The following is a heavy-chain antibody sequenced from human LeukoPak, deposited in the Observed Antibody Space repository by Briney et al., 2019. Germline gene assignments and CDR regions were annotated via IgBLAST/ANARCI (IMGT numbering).Heavy chain of an antibody. CDR1: GFTFSSYA. Sequence: GRSLRLSCAASGFTFSSYAMHWVRQAPGKGLEWVAVIWYDGSHRYYPDSVKGRFTISRDNSKNTLFLQMDSLRVDDTAVYYCVRDNAAADGAFDYWGQGSLVTVSS. CDR2: IWYDGSHR. V-gene: IGHV3-33*08. D-gene: IGHD5-24*01. CDR3: VRDNAAADGAFDY. J-gene: IGHJ4*02.